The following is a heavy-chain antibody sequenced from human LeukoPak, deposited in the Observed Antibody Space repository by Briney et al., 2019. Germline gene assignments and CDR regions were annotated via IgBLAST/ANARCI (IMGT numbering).Heavy chain of an antibody. D-gene: IGHD3-9*01. CDR2: IYYSGST. CDR1: GGSISSYY. CDR3: ASGPLYYDILTGYDYYFDY. V-gene: IGHV4-59*01. J-gene: IGHJ4*02. Sequence: PSETLSLTCTVSGGSISSYYWSWIRQPPGKGLEWIGYIYYSGSTNYNPSLKSRVTISVDTSKNQFSLKLSSVTAADTAVYYCASGPLYYDILTGYDYYFDYWGQGTLVTVSS.